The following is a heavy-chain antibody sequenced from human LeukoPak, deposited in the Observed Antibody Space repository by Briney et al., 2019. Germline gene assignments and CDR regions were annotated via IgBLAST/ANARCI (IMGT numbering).Heavy chain of an antibody. CDR2: IWYDGSNK. D-gene: IGHD6-13*01. J-gene: IGHJ4*02. CDR1: GFTFSSYG. CDR3: ARDRGSSWTLDY. V-gene: IGHV3-33*08. Sequence: GGSLRLSCAASGFTFSSYGMHWVRQAPGKGLEWLAVIWYDGSNKYYADSVKGRFTISRDNSKNTLSLQMNSLRAEDTAVYYCARDRGSSWTLDYWGQGALVSVSS.